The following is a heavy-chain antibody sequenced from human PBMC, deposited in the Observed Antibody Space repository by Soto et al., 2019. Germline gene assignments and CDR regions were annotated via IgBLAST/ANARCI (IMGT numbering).Heavy chain of an antibody. V-gene: IGHV4-34*01. CDR3: ARGLGSGSYDNNKYYYYGMDV. D-gene: IGHD3-10*01. Sequence: SETLSLTCAVYGGSFSGYYWSWIRQPPGKGLEWIGEINRSGSTNYNPSLKSRVTISVDTSKNQFSLNLSSVTAADTAVYYCARGLGSGSYDNNKYYYYGMDVWGQGTTVTVSS. CDR2: INRSGST. J-gene: IGHJ6*02. CDR1: GGSFSGYY.